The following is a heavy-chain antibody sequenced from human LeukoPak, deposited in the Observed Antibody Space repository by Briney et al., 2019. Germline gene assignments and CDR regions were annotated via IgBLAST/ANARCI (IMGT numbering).Heavy chain of an antibody. Sequence: GGSLRLSCAASGFTFSSYAISWVRQAPGQGLEWMGGIIPIFGTANYAQKFQGRVTITADESTSTAYMELSSLRSEDTAVYYCARGMTPPEYYDFWSGYYTWYGMDVWGQGTTVTVSS. J-gene: IGHJ6*02. CDR2: IIPIFGTA. CDR3: ARGMTPPEYYDFWSGYYTWYGMDV. D-gene: IGHD3-3*01. CDR1: GFTFSSYA. V-gene: IGHV1-69*01.